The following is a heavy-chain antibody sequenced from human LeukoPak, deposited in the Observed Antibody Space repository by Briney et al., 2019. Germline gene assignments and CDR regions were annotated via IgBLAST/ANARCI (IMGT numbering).Heavy chain of an antibody. CDR1: GGSFSGYY. CDR3: ATTPGYSGFDP. CDR2: INHSGST. J-gene: IGHJ5*02. D-gene: IGHD6-13*01. V-gene: IGHV4-34*01. Sequence: PSETLSLTCAVYGGSFSGYYWSWIRQPPGKGLEWIGEINHSGSTNYNPSLKSRVTISVDTSKNQFSLKLSSVTAADTAVYYCATTPGYSGFDPWGQGTLVTVSS.